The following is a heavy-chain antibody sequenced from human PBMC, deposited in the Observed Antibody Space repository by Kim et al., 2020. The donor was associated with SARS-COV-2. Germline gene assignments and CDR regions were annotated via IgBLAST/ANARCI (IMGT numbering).Heavy chain of an antibody. V-gene: IGHV3-33*01. D-gene: IGHD6-19*01. Sequence: YYVGSVKVRFTISKVASKNTLYLQMLSLRPEDTAVYYCARDPPGSGWAFHSWGQGTLVTVSS. CDR3: ARDPPGSGWAFHS. J-gene: IGHJ4*02.